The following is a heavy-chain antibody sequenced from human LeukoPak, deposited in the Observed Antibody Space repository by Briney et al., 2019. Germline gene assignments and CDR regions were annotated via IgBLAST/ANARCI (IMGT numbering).Heavy chain of an antibody. CDR3: SRDLVGWLIPLGY. CDR2: VSNYGSTT. J-gene: IGHJ4*02. Sequence: GGSLRLSRGASGFSFTNYWMYWVRQAPGKGLAWVARVSNYGSTTNYLDSVKGRFTISRDNAKNTVYLQINSLRAEDTAVYYCSRDLVGWLIPLGYWGQGTLVTVSS. CDR1: GFSFTNYW. D-gene: IGHD2-21*01. V-gene: IGHV3-74*01.